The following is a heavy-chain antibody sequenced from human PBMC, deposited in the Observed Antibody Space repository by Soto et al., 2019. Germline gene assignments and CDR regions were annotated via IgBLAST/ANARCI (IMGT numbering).Heavy chain of an antibody. CDR3: ARARYIGYYYYGMDV. CDR1: GGSFSCYY. J-gene: IGHJ6*02. CDR2: INHSGST. V-gene: IGHV4-34*01. Sequence: PSETLSLTCAVYGGSFSCYYWSWIRQPPGKGLEWIGEINHSGSTNYNPSLKSRVTISVDTSKNQFSLRLSSVTAADTAVYYCARARYIGYYYYGMDVWGQGTTVTVSS. D-gene: IGHD1-1*01.